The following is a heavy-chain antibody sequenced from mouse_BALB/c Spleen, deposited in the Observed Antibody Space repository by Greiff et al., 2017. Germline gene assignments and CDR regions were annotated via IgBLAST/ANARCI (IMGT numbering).Heavy chain of an antibody. CDR2: IDPETGGT. CDR3: TRSRYGNYWFAY. CDR1: GYTFTDYE. V-gene: IGHV1-15*01. Sequence: VQLQQSGAELVRPGASVTLSCKASGYTFTDYEMHWVKQTPVHGLEWIGAIDPETGGTAYNQKFKGKATLTADKSSSTAYMELRILTSEDSAVYTCTRSRYGNYWFAYWGQGTLVTVSA. J-gene: IGHJ3*01. D-gene: IGHD2-1*01.